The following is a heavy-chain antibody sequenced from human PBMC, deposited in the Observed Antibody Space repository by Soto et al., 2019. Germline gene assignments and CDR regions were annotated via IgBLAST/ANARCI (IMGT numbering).Heavy chain of an antibody. Sequence: LRLSCEASGLTVSTNSMSWVRQAPGKGLEWVSIIYSGDNTYYADSVKGRFTISRDNSKNALYLQVNSLRAEDTAVYYCVRDADYYDSSGYTDFYYYGMDVWGQGTTVTAP. CDR3: VRDADYYDSSGYTDFYYYGMDV. D-gene: IGHD3-22*01. V-gene: IGHV3-53*01. J-gene: IGHJ6*02. CDR2: IYSGDNT. CDR1: GLTVSTNS.